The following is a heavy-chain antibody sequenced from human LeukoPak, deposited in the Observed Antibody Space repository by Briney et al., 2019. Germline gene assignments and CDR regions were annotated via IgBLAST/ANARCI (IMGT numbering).Heavy chain of an antibody. CDR2: INPNSGGT. CDR1: GYTFTGYY. D-gene: IGHD6-13*01. CDR3: ARETRSLVIGAAAGPWNY. Sequence: GASVKVSCKASGYTFTGYYMHWVRQAPGQGLEWMGWINPNSGGTNYAQKFQGWVTMTRDTSISTAYMELSRLRSEDTAVYYCARETRSLVIGAAAGPWNYWGQGTLVTVSS. J-gene: IGHJ4*02. V-gene: IGHV1-2*04.